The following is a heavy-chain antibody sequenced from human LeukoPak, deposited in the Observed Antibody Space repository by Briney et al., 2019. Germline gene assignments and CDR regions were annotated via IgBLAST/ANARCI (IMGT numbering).Heavy chain of an antibody. D-gene: IGHD1-26*01. CDR2: IYYSGST. CDR1: GGSISSYY. Sequence: SETLSLTCTVSGGSISSYYWSWIRQPPGKGLEWIGYIYYSGSTNYNPSLKSRVTISVDTSKNQFSLKLSSVTAADTAVYYCARHHRSYPSNYYRMDVWGQGTTVTVSS. CDR3: ARHHRSYPSNYYRMDV. J-gene: IGHJ6*02. V-gene: IGHV4-59*01.